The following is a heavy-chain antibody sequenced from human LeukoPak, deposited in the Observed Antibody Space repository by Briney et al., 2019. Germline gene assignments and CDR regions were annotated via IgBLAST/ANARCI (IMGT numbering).Heavy chain of an antibody. V-gene: IGHV4-34*01. CDR2: INHSGST. CDR1: GGSISSYY. Sequence: SETLSLTCTVSGGSISSYYWSWIRQPPGKGLEWIGEINHSGSTNYNPSLKSRVTISVDTSKNQFSLKLSSVTAADTAVYYCARSYYYGSGSPNYWGQGTLVTVSS. D-gene: IGHD3-10*01. CDR3: ARSYYYGSGSPNY. J-gene: IGHJ4*02.